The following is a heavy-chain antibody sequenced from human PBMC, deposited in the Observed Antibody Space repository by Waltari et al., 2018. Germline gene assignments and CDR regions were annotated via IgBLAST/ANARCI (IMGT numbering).Heavy chain of an antibody. Sequence: QVQLVQSGAEVKKPGASVKVSCKASGYTFTGYYMHWVRQAPGQGLEWMGWINPNSGGTNYAQKFQGRVTMTRDTSISTAYMELSSLRSEDTAVYYCASANSSSWYGYYYGMDVWGQGTTVTVSS. CDR2: INPNSGGT. D-gene: IGHD6-13*01. V-gene: IGHV1-2*02. CDR3: ASANSSSWYGYYYGMDV. J-gene: IGHJ6*02. CDR1: GYTFTGYY.